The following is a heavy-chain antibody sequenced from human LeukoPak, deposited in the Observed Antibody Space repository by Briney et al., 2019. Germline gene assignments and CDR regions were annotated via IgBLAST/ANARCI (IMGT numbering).Heavy chain of an antibody. D-gene: IGHD3-3*01. CDR3: AKSDGITIFA. CDR1: GFTFSSYG. CDR2: IWYDGSNK. J-gene: IGHJ4*02. V-gene: IGHV3-33*06. Sequence: PGRPLRLSCAASGFTFSSYGMHWVRQAPGKGLEWVAVIWYDGSNKYYADSVKGRFTISRDNSKNTLYLQMNSLRAEDTAVYYCAKSDGITIFAWGQGTLVTVSS.